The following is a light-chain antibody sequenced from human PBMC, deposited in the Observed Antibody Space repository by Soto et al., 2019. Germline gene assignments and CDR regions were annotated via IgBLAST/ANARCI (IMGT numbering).Light chain of an antibody. Sequence: QSVMTQPPSASGTPGQRVTISCSGSTSNIESNFVYWYQQLPGTAPKAVIYKNNQRPSGVPDRFSGSKSGTSASLAISGLRSEDVAYYSCAVWDDSLSVVVFGGGTKLTVL. CDR2: KNN. V-gene: IGLV1-47*01. J-gene: IGLJ2*01. CDR3: AVWDDSLSVVV. CDR1: TSNIESNF.